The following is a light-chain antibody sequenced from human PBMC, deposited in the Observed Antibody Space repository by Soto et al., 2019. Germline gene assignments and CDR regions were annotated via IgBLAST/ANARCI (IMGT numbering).Light chain of an antibody. CDR1: SSAVGGYNY. Sequence: QSVMTQPASVSGSPGQSITISCTGTSSAVGGYNYVSWYHQHPGKAPNLMIYEVSNRPILVTNPFAVSSSGNTASLTISGLQDEDEADYYCSSYTTSSTPYVFGTGT. CDR3: SSYTTSSTPYV. CDR2: EVS. V-gene: IGLV2-14*01. J-gene: IGLJ1*01.